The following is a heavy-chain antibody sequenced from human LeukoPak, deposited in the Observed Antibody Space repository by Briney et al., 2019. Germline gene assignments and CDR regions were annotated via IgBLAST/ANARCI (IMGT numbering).Heavy chain of an antibody. CDR3: ARHPPYCSSDRCLFDY. Sequence: TTSETLSLTCAVYGGSFSGYYWSWIRQPPGKGLEWIGEINHSGSTNYNPSLKSRVTISVDTSKNQFSLKLTSVTAADTAIYYCARHPPYCSSDRCLFDYWGQGTLVTVSS. V-gene: IGHV4-34*01. CDR1: GGSFSGYY. D-gene: IGHD2-2*01. J-gene: IGHJ4*02. CDR2: INHSGST.